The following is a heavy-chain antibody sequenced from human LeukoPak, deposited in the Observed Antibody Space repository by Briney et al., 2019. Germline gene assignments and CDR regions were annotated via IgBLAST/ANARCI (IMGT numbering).Heavy chain of an antibody. Sequence: QPGGSLRLSCAASGFTFSEYSMHWVRQAPGRGLEYVSAISTNGGSTYYANSVKGRFTISRDDPKNTLERQMGSLRPEEMAVYYCARGFRYCGSGIDDWGQGTLVAVPS. CDR3: ARGFRYCGSGIDD. J-gene: IGHJ4*02. CDR2: ISTNGGST. D-gene: IGHD3-10*01. CDR1: GFTFSEYS. V-gene: IGHV3-64*01.